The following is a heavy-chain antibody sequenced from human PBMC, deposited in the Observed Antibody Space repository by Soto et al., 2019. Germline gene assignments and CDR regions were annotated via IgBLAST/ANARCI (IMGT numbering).Heavy chain of an antibody. CDR2: IYSSGST. D-gene: IGHD2-2*02. Sequence: PSETLSLTCTVSGGSVSSDTHYWSWIRQPPGKRLEWIGFIYSSGSTNYNPSLKSRATMSVDTSKNQFSLKLRSVIVADTAVYHCARFVRSCSGTTCYTRADVWGQGTTVT. CDR3: ARFVRSCSGTTCYTRADV. V-gene: IGHV4-61*01. J-gene: IGHJ6*02. CDR1: GGSVSSDTHY.